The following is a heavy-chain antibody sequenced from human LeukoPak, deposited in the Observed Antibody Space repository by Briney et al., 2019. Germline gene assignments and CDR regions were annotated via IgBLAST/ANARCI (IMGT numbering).Heavy chain of an antibody. CDR1: GFTFSSAA. D-gene: IGHD5-12*01. J-gene: IGHJ4*02. V-gene: IGHV3-33*08. CDR2: IWYDGSNK. CDR3: ARENSGRLNY. Sequence: GGSLRLSCAASGFTFSSAAMSWFRQAPGKGLEWVAVIWYDGSNKYYADSVKGRFTISRDNSKNTLYLQMNSLRAEDTAVYYCARENSGRLNYWGQGTLVTVSS.